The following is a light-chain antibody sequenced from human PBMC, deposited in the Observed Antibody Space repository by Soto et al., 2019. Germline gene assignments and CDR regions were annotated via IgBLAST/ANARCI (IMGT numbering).Light chain of an antibody. Sequence: DIVMTQSPDSLAVSLGERATINCKSSQSVLYSSNNKNYLAWYQQKPRQPPKLLIYGASTRESGVPDRFSGSGSGTDFTLTIRSLQAEDVAAYYCQQYYFTPPTFGQGTKVEIK. CDR2: GAS. CDR3: QQYYFTPPT. CDR1: QSVLYSSNNKNY. V-gene: IGKV4-1*01. J-gene: IGKJ1*01.